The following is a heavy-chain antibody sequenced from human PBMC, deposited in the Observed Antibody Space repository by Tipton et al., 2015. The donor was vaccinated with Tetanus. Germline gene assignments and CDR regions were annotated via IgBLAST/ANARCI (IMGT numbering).Heavy chain of an antibody. J-gene: IGHJ4*02. V-gene: IGHV4-39*07. CDR1: GGSISSSSYY. CDR2: ISYKGST. D-gene: IGHD3-10*01. Sequence: TLSLTCIVSGGSISSSSYYWGWIRQPPGKGLEWIGSISYKGSTYYNPSLKSRVTMSVDTSKNQFSLKLSSVTAADTAVYYCARGVWFGPGPKYYFDYWGQGTLVTVSS. CDR3: ARGVWFGPGPKYYFDY.